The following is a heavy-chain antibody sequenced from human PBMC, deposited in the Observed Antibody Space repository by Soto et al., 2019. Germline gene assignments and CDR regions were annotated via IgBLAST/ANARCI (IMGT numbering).Heavy chain of an antibody. CDR3: ARESPPGVVSGLVLAY. CDR2: INHSGST. CDR1: GGSFSGYY. V-gene: IGHV4-34*01. D-gene: IGHD6-19*01. J-gene: IGHJ4*02. Sequence: SETLSLTCAVYGGSFSGYYWSWIRQPPGKGLEWIGEINHSGSTNYNPSLKSRVTISVDTSKNQFSLKLSSVTAADTAVYYCARESPPGVVSGLVLAYWGQGTLVTVSS.